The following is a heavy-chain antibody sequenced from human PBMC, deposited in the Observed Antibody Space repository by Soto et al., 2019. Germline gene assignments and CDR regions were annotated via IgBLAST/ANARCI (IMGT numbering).Heavy chain of an antibody. Sequence: QVQLVQSGAEVKKPGASVKVSCKASGYTFTSYDINWVRQATGQGLEWMGWMNPNSGNTGYAQKFQGRVPMTRNTSISTAYMELSSLRSEDTAVYYCARTPLAAAGMDVWGQGTTVTVSS. V-gene: IGHV1-8*01. D-gene: IGHD6-13*01. CDR2: MNPNSGNT. CDR1: GYTFTSYD. CDR3: ARTPLAAAGMDV. J-gene: IGHJ6*02.